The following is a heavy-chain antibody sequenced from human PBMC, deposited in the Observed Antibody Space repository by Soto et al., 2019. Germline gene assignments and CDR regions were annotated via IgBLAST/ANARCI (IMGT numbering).Heavy chain of an antibody. CDR3: ARVLIAAANILFDP. D-gene: IGHD6-13*01. CDR2: ISSSSSYT. Sequence: GGSLRLSCAASGFTFSDYYMSWIRQAPGKGLEWVSYISSSSSYTNYAESVKGRFTISRDNAKNSLYLQMNSLRAEDTAVYYCARVLIAAANILFDPWGQGTLVTVSS. CDR1: GFTFSDYY. J-gene: IGHJ5*02. V-gene: IGHV3-11*06.